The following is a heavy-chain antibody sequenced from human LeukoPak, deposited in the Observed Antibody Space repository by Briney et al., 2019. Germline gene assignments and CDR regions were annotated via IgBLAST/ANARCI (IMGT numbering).Heavy chain of an antibody. D-gene: IGHD3-22*01. Sequence: GGSLRLSCAASGFTFSSHAMSWVRQAPGKGLEWVSAIRGSGGSTYYADSVKGRFTISRDNSKNTLYLQMNSLRAEDTAVYYCAKAGYYYDSRIDYWGQGTLVTVSS. V-gene: IGHV3-23*01. J-gene: IGHJ4*02. CDR3: AKAGYYYDSRIDY. CDR2: IRGSGGST. CDR1: GFTFSSHA.